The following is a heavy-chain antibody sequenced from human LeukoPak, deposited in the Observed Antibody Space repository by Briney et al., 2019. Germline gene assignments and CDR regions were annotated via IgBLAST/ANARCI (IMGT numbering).Heavy chain of an antibody. D-gene: IGHD6-13*01. J-gene: IGHJ5*02. Sequence: NTSETLSLTCAVYGGSFSGYYWSWIRQPPGKGLEWSGEINHSGSTNYNPSLKSRVTISVDTSKNQFSPKLSSVTAADTAVYYCARGKSSSWYFGANWFDPWGQGTLVTVSS. CDR2: INHSGST. V-gene: IGHV4-34*01. CDR1: GGSFSGYY. CDR3: ARGKSSSWYFGANWFDP.